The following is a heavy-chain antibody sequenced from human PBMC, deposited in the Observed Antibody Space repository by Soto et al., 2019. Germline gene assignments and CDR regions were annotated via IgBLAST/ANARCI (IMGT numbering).Heavy chain of an antibody. CDR1: GGSISSGGYY. CDR3: ARGVLH. V-gene: IGHV4-31*03. J-gene: IGHJ4*02. CDR2: IYYSGST. Sequence: QVQLQESGPGLVKPSQTLSLTCTVSGGSISSGGYYWSWIRQHPGKGLEWIGDIYYSGSTSYNPSPXSXXTISVATSKNQFSLKLRSVTAADTAVYYCARGVLHWGQGTLVTVSS.